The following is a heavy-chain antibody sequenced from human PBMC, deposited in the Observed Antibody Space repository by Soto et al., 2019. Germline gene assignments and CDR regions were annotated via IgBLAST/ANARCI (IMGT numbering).Heavy chain of an antibody. J-gene: IGHJ4*02. D-gene: IGHD3-16*01. CDR2: IYWHDDK. CDR3: AHRGGATVGLYYFDY. V-gene: IGHV2-5*08. CDR1: GFSLSTSGMC. Sequence: SGPTLVNPTQTLTLTCTFSGFSLSTSGMCVSWIRQPPGKALEWLALIYWHDDKRYSPSLKSRLTITKDTSKNQVVLTMANMDPVDTATYYCAHRGGATVGLYYFDYWGQGALVTVSS.